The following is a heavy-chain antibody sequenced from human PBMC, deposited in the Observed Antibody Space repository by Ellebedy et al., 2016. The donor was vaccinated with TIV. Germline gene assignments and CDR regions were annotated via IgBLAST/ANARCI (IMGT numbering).Heavy chain of an antibody. V-gene: IGHV3-48*01. D-gene: IGHD1-26*01. CDR3: ASIVGAPPVGGY. Sequence: PGGSLRLSCAASGFTFSSYSMNWVRQAPGKGLEWVSYISSSSSTIYYADSVKGRFSISRDNSKNTVYLQMNSLTAEDTAVYYCASIVGAPPVGGYWGQGTLVTVSS. CDR2: ISSSSSTI. CDR1: GFTFSSYS. J-gene: IGHJ4*02.